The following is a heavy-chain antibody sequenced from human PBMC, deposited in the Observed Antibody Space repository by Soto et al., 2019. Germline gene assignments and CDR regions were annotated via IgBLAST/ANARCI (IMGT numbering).Heavy chain of an antibody. V-gene: IGHV3-33*01. D-gene: IGHD4-17*01. Sequence: GGSLRLSCAASGFTFSSYGMHWVRQAPGKGLEWVAVIWYDGSNKYYADSVKGRFTISRDNSKNTLYLQMNSLRAEDTAVYYCARDASSGDYAFPTYYYYYGMDVWGQGTTVTVSS. CDR1: GFTFSSYG. J-gene: IGHJ6*02. CDR2: IWYDGSNK. CDR3: ARDASSGDYAFPTYYYYYGMDV.